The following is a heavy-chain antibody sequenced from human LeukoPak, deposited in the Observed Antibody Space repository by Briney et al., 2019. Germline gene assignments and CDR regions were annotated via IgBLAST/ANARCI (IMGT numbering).Heavy chain of an antibody. CDR3: ARDGVSGLNWFDP. CDR2: IKQDGSGN. CDR1: GFTFSSYW. V-gene: IGHV3-7*01. J-gene: IGHJ5*02. D-gene: IGHD6-19*01. Sequence: GGSLRLSCAASGFTFSSYWMSWVRQAPGKGLEWVANIKQDGSGNYYVDSVKGRFTISRDNAKNSLYLQMNSLRAEDTAVYYCARDGVSGLNWFDPWGQGTLVTVSS.